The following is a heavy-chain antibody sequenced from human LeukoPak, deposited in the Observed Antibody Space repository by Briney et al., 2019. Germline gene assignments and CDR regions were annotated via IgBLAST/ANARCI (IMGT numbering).Heavy chain of an antibody. J-gene: IGHJ3*02. CDR1: GASISSGSNY. D-gene: IGHD3-22*01. V-gene: IGHV4-39*07. CDR3: ARHVYYYDSSGYTNAFDI. CDR2: IYSSGST. Sequence: PSETLSLTCSVSGASISSGSNYWGWIRQPPGKTLEWIGSIYSSGSTYYNPSLKSRVIIIIDTPKNHFSLTLSSVTAADTAVYYCARHVYYYDSSGYTNAFDIWGQGTMVTVSS.